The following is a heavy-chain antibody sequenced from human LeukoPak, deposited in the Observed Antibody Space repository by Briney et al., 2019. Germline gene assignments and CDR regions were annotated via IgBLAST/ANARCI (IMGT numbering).Heavy chain of an antibody. CDR3: ARGSIAAPYFQH. D-gene: IGHD6-6*01. CDR2: ISYDGSNK. CDR1: GFTFSSYA. J-gene: IGHJ1*01. Sequence: GGSLRLSCAASGFTFSSYAMHWVRQAPGKGLEWVAVISYDGSNKYYADSVKGRFTISRDNAKNSLYLQMNSLRAEDTAVYYCARGSIAAPYFQHWGQGTLVTVSS. V-gene: IGHV3-30-3*01.